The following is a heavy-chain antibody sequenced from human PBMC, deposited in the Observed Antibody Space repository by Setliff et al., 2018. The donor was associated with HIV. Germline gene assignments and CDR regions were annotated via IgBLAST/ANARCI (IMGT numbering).Heavy chain of an antibody. CDR2: IYYSGST. CDR1: GGSISSSSYY. Sequence: SETLSLTCTVSGGSISSSSYYWGWIRQPPGKGLEWIGSIYYSGSTSYNPSPKSRVTISVDTSKNQFSLKLSSVTAADTAVYYCARHSPDYGGNSDYFDYWGQGTLVTVSS. V-gene: IGHV4-39*01. J-gene: IGHJ4*02. D-gene: IGHD4-17*01. CDR3: ARHSPDYGGNSDYFDY.